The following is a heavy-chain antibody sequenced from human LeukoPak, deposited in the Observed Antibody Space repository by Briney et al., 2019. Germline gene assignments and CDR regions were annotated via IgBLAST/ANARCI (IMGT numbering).Heavy chain of an antibody. CDR3: ARGNTYYDILTGYYNGGFDP. D-gene: IGHD3-9*01. CDR1: GFTFSSYW. V-gene: IGHV3-74*01. CDR2: INSGGSST. J-gene: IGHJ5*02. Sequence: GGSLRLSCAASGFTFSSYWMHWVRQAPGKGLVWVSRINSGGSSTSYADSVKGRFTISRDNAKNTLYLQMNSLRAEDTAVYYCARGNTYYDILTGYYNGGFDPWGQGTLVTVSS.